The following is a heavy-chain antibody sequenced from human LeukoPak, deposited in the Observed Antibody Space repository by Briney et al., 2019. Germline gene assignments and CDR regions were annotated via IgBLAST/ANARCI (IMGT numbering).Heavy chain of an antibody. J-gene: IGHJ6*04. CDR2: IWCDGSNK. Sequence: GGSLRLSCAASGFTFSSYGMHWVRQAPGKGLEWVAVIWCDGSNKYYADSVKGRFTISRDNSKNTLYLQMNSLRAEDTAVYYCARDSRTGIVVVPAAALFAPPPPRRLGGMDVWGKGTTVTVSS. CDR3: ARDSRTGIVVVPAAALFAPPPPRRLGGMDV. V-gene: IGHV3-33*01. CDR1: GFTFSSYG. D-gene: IGHD2-2*01.